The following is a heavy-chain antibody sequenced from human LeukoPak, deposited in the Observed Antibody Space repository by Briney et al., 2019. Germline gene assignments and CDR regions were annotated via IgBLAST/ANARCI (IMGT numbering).Heavy chain of an antibody. CDR1: GFTFSSYA. CDR3: AKDALTTVTTGVAFDI. CDR2: ISYDGSNK. D-gene: IGHD4-17*01. V-gene: IGHV3-30*04. Sequence: GRSLRLSCAASGFTFSSYAMHWVRQAPGKGLEWVAVISYDGSNKYYADSVKGRFTISRDNSKNTLYLQMNSLRAEDTAVYYCAKDALTTVTTGVAFDIWGQGTMVTVSS. J-gene: IGHJ3*02.